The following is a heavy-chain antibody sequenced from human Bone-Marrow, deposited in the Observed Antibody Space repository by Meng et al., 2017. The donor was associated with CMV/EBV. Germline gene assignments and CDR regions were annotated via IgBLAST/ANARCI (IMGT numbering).Heavy chain of an antibody. CDR2: ISAYNGNT. CDR3: ARRPRGSGYYYSYYYGMDV. D-gene: IGHD3-22*01. J-gene: IGHJ6*02. CDR1: GYTFTSYG. Sequence: ASVKVSCKASGYTFTSYGISWVRQAPGQGLEWMGWISAYNGNTNYAQKLQGRVTMTRDTSISTAYMELSRLRSDDTAVYYCARRPRGSGYYYSYYYGMDVWGQGTTVIVSS. V-gene: IGHV1-18*01.